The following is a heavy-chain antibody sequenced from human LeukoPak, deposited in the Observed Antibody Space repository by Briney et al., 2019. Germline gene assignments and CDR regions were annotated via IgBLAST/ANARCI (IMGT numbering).Heavy chain of an antibody. D-gene: IGHD3-22*01. CDR1: GYTLTELS. CDR2: FDHEDGET. J-gene: IGHJ4*02. V-gene: IGHV1-24*01. CDR3: ATVVITTFNFDY. Sequence: ASVKVSCKVSGYTLTELSMHWVRQAPGKGLEWMGGFDHEDGETIYAQKFQGRVTMTEDTSTDTAYMELSSLRSEDTAVYYCATVVITTFNFDYWGQGTLVTASS.